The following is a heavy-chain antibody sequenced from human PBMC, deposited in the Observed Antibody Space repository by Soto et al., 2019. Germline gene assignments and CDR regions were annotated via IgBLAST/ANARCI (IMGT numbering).Heavy chain of an antibody. Sequence: QVQLVESGGGVVQPGRSLRLSCAASGFTFSSYGMHWVRQAPGKGLEWVAVIWYDGSNKYYADSVKGRFTISRDNSKNTLYLQMNSLRAEDTAVYYCARDRETVATMHKDAFDIWGQGTMVTVSS. CDR1: GFTFSSYG. CDR3: ARDRETVATMHKDAFDI. D-gene: IGHD5-12*01. J-gene: IGHJ3*02. CDR2: IWYDGSNK. V-gene: IGHV3-33*01.